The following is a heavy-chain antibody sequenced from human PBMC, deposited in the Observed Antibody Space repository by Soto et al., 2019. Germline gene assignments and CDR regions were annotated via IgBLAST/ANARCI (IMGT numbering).Heavy chain of an antibody. V-gene: IGHV1-69*02. CDR3: AISLQQLAYFDY. J-gene: IGHJ4*02. CDR2: IVPMFGKV. Sequence: QVQLVQSGAEVKKPGSSVKVSCKASGGTFSSHGISWVRQAPGRGLEWMGRIVPMFGKVNYAQRFQGRVTLTADKSTTTAYMELSSLISEDTAIYYCAISLQQLAYFDYWGQGTLVTVSS. CDR1: GGTFSSHG. D-gene: IGHD6-13*01.